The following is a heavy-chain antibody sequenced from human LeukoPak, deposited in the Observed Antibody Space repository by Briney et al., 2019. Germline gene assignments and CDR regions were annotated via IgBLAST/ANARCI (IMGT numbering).Heavy chain of an antibody. D-gene: IGHD3-10*01. J-gene: IGHJ4*02. Sequence: GGSLRLFCAASGFTFSSYGMSWVRQAPGKGLEWVSAISGSGGSTYYADSVKGRFTISRDNSKNTLYLQMNSLRAEDTAVYYCAKKGSGYYGSGSYFDYWGQGTLVTVSS. CDR3: AKKGSGYYGSGSYFDY. V-gene: IGHV3-23*01. CDR2: ISGSGGST. CDR1: GFTFSSYG.